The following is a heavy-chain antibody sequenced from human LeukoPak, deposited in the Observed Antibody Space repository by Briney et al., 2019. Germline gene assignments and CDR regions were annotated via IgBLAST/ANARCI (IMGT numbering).Heavy chain of an antibody. J-gene: IGHJ5*02. D-gene: IGHD3-3*01. Sequence: GGSLRLSCAASGFTFSSYWMSWVRQAPGKGLEWVANIKQDGSEKYYVDSVKGRFTISRDNARNSLYLQMNGLRAEDTAVYYCARDGKYYDFWSGYNWFDPWGQGTLVTVSS. V-gene: IGHV3-7*01. CDR3: ARDGKYYDFWSGYNWFDP. CDR2: IKQDGSEK. CDR1: GFTFSSYW.